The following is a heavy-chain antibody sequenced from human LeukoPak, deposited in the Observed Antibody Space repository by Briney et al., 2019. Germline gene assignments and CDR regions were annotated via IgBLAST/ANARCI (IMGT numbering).Heavy chain of an antibody. D-gene: IGHD3-22*01. Sequence: QTGGSLRLSCAASGFTFDDYAMHWVRQAPGKGLEWVANIKQDGSEKYYVDSVKGRFTISRDKAYNSLYLQMDSLRVEDTAVYYCARDGRWINYYDGSSPVWGQGIMVTVSS. CDR1: GFTFDDYA. J-gene: IGHJ4*02. V-gene: IGHV3-7*01. CDR3: ARDGRWINYYDGSSPV. CDR2: IKQDGSEK.